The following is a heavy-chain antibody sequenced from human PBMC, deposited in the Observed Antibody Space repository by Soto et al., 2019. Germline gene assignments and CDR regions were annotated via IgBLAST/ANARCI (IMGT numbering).Heavy chain of an antibody. D-gene: IGHD3-3*01. Sequence: VGSLRLSCAASGFTFSSYAMSWVRQAPGKGLEWVSAISGSGGSTYYADSVKGRFTISRDNSKNTLYLQMNSLRAEDTAVYYCAKDGGYDFWSGPSDYWGQGTLVTVSS. V-gene: IGHV3-23*01. CDR3: AKDGGYDFWSGPSDY. J-gene: IGHJ4*02. CDR1: GFTFSSYA. CDR2: ISGSGGST.